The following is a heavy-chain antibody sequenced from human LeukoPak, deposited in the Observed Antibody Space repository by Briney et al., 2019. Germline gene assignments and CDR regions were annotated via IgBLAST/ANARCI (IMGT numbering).Heavy chain of an antibody. V-gene: IGHV4-34*01. J-gene: IGHJ4*02. CDR1: GGSFSGYY. D-gene: IGHD6-13*01. Sequence: SETLSLTCAVYGGSFSGYYWSWIRQPPGKGLEWIGETNHSGSTNYNPSLKSRVTISVDTSKNQFSLKLSSVTAADTAVYYCARAPLGGLGLLVHWRRYFDYWGQGTLVTVSS. CDR2: TNHSGST. CDR3: ARAPLGGLGLLVHWRRYFDY.